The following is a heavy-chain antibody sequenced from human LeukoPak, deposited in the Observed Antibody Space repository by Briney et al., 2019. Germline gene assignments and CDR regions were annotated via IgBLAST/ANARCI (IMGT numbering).Heavy chain of an antibody. V-gene: IGHV4-39*07. CDR3: ARAYIYYGSGSYYGY. J-gene: IGHJ4*02. CDR1: GGSISSSSYY. D-gene: IGHD3-10*01. Sequence: SETLSLTFTVSGGSISSSSYYWGWIRQPPGKGLEWIGSIYYSGSTYYNPSLKSRVTLSVDTSKNQFSLKLSSVTAADTAVYYCARAYIYYGSGSYYGYWGQGTLVTVSS. CDR2: IYYSGST.